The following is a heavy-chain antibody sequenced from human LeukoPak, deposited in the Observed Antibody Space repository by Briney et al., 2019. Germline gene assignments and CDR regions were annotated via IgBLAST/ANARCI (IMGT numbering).Heavy chain of an antibody. D-gene: IGHD3-10*01. CDR1: GGSFSGYY. CDR2: INHSGST. Sequence: ASETLSLTCAVYGGSFSGYYWSWIRQPPGKGLEWIGEINHSGSTNYNPSLKSRVTISVETSKNQFSLKRSSGTAADTGVYYWXRVXXXLWXGELTSLRLDVWGQGTTVTVSS. J-gene: IGHJ6*02. CDR3: XRVXXXLWXGELTSLRLDV. V-gene: IGHV4-34*01.